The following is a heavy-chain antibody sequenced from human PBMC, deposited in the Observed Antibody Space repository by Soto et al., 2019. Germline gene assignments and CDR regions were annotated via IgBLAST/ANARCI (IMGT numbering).Heavy chain of an antibody. CDR2: ISGSGGST. Sequence: GGSLRLSCAASGFTFSSYAMSWVRQAPGKGLEWVSAISGSGGSTYYADSVKGRFTISRDNSKNTLYLQMNSLRAEDTAVYYCAKEPKPRIAVAEYNWFDPWGQGTLVTVS. D-gene: IGHD6-19*01. V-gene: IGHV3-23*01. CDR3: AKEPKPRIAVAEYNWFDP. CDR1: GFTFSSYA. J-gene: IGHJ5*02.